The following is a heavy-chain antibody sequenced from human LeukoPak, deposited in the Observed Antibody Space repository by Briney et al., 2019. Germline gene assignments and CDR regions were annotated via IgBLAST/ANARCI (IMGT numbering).Heavy chain of an antibody. CDR1: GGSISSYY. CDR2: IYYSGST. J-gene: IGHJ5*02. CDR3: ARGVLSVPWFDP. D-gene: IGHD2-8*01. V-gene: IGHV4-59*01. Sequence: PSETLSLTCTASGGSISSYYWSWIRQPPGKGLEWIGYIYYSGSTNYNPSLKSRVTISVDTSKNQFSLKLSSVTAADTAVYYCARGVLSVPWFDPWGQGTLVTVSS.